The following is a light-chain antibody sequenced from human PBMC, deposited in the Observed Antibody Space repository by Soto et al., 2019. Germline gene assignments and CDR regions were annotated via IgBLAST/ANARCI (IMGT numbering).Light chain of an antibody. J-gene: IGKJ5*01. CDR1: ESVNNK. V-gene: IGKV3-15*01. CDR2: RAS. Sequence: EVVLTQSPATLSVSPGERATLSCRASESVNNKLGWYQQKPGQAPRLLIYRASTRATGIPARFSGSGSGTEFTLTISSLQSEDSVVYYCHQYNNWFPFTFGQGTRLEIK. CDR3: HQYNNWFPFT.